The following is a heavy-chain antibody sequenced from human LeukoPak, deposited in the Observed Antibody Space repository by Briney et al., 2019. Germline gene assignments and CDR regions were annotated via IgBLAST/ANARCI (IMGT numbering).Heavy chain of an antibody. Sequence: SETLSLTCAVSGYSISSGYYWGWIRQPPGKGLEWIGSIYHSGSTYYNPSLKSRVTISVDTSKNQFSLKLSSVTAADTAVYYCARYSSSWDYWGQGTLVTASS. J-gene: IGHJ4*02. V-gene: IGHV4-38-2*01. D-gene: IGHD6-13*01. CDR1: GYSISSGYY. CDR2: IYHSGST. CDR3: ARYSSSWDY.